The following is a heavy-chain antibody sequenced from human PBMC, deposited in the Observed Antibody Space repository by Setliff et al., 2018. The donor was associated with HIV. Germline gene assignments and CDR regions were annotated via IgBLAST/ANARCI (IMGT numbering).Heavy chain of an antibody. V-gene: IGHV4-39*01. J-gene: IGHJ4*02. Sequence: SETQSLTCTVSGGSISSSSSYWGWIRQSPGKGLEWIGSIYYSGSTYYNPSLKSRVTISVDTSKDQFSLRLSSVTAADTAVYYCTRYGSSWFAPFDYWGQGTLVTVSS. D-gene: IGHD6-13*01. CDR2: IYYSGST. CDR3: TRYGSSWFAPFDY. CDR1: GGSISSSSSY.